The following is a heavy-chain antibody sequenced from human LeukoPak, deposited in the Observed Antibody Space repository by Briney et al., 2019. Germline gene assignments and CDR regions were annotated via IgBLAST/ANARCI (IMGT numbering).Heavy chain of an antibody. D-gene: IGHD6-19*01. V-gene: IGHV4-39*01. CDR1: GGSISSYY. CDR3: ARHRYSGGWYCYFDY. J-gene: IGHJ4*02. CDR2: IYHSGST. Sequence: SETLSLTCTVSGGSISSYYWSWIRQPPGKGLEWIGSIYHSGSTYYNPSLKSRVTISIDTSKNQFSLKLSSVTAADTAVYYCARHRYSGGWYCYFDYWGQGTLVSVSS.